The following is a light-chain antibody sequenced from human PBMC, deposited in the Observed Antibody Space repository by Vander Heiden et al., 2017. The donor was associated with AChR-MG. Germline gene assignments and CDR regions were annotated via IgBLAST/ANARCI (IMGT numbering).Light chain of an antibody. CDR3: QQYNTYT. V-gene: IGKV1-5*01. CDR2: DAS. J-gene: IGKJ2*01. CDR1: ETIGSR. Sequence: IQMTQSPPTLSASVGDRLIITCRVSETIGSRLAWHQPKPGKAPNLLIADASILESGVPSRFSGSGSGTEFTLTSDSLQPDDFSTYYCQQYNTYTFGQGTKLDLK.